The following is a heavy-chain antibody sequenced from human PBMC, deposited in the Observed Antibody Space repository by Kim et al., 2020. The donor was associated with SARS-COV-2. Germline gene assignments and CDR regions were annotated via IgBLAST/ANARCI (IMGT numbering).Heavy chain of an antibody. V-gene: IGHV3-33*01. CDR2: IWYDGSNK. Sequence: GGSLRLSCAASGFTFSSYGMHWVRQAPGKGLEWVAVIWYDGSNKYYADSVKGRLTISRDNSKNKLYLQMKSLRAEDTAVYYCARESLITFGGVILFDYWGQGTLVTVSS. CDR3: ARESLITFGGVILFDY. D-gene: IGHD3-16*02. J-gene: IGHJ4*02. CDR1: GFTFSSYG.